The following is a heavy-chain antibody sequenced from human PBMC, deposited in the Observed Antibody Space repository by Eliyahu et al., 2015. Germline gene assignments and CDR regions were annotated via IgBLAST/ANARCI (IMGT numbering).Heavy chain of an antibody. CDR1: GFXFXXXX. D-gene: IGHD3-10*01. Sequence: QVQLVESGGGVVQPGRSLRLSCAASGFXFXXXXXPWVRQAPGKGLEWVAVISYDGSKKTYEESVKGRFTISRDNSKDTLDLQMNSLRVEDTAVYYCAREERIKMVQGVLAPYGLDVWGQGTTVTVSS. CDR3: AREERIKMVQGVLAPYGLDV. J-gene: IGHJ6*02. V-gene: IGHV3-30-3*01. CDR2: ISYDGSKK.